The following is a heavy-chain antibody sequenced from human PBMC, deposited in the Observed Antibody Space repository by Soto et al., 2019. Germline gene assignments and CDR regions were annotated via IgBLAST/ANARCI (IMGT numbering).Heavy chain of an antibody. J-gene: IGHJ4*02. CDR1: GFSVGTYA. CDR3: AKGAARYFDY. Sequence: GGSLSLSCVASGFSVGTYAMTWVRQVPGKGLEWVSTISGGICSTFYADSVKGRLTISRDISKKMLFLHMNGLRCEETGTYYCAKGAARYFDYWGRGTSVPVYS. D-gene: IGHD1-26*01. CDR2: ISGGICST. V-gene: IGHV3-23*01.